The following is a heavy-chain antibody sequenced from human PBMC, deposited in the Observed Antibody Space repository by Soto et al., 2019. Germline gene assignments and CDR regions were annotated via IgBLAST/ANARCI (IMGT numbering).Heavy chain of an antibody. CDR1: GDSVTSNVW. CDR3: ARDAAVPGESDRFDY. J-gene: IGHJ4*02. Sequence: TSETLSLTCAVSGDSVTSNVWWSWVRQPPGKGLEWIGEAYHNGLTDYNPSLKSRVTRSVDTSKNEFSLKLTSLTAADTAIYYCARDAAVPGESDRFDYWGQGTLVTVSS. D-gene: IGHD6-19*01. V-gene: IGHV4-4*02. CDR2: AYHNGLT.